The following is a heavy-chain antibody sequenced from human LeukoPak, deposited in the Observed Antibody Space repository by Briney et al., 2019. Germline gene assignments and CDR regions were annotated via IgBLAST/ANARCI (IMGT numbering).Heavy chain of an antibody. D-gene: IGHD6-13*01. Sequence: SVKVSCKASGGTFSSYAISWVRQAPGQGLEWMGRIIPIFGTANYAQKFQGRVTITTDESTSTAYVELSSLRSEDTAVYYCARMASSYSSSSYWGQGTLVTVSS. J-gene: IGHJ4*02. CDR1: GGTFSSYA. CDR2: IIPIFGTA. V-gene: IGHV1-69*05. CDR3: ARMASSYSSSSY.